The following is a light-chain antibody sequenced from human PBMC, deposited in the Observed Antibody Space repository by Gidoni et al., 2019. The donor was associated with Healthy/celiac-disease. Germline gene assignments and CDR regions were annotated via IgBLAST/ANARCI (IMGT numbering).Light chain of an antibody. V-gene: IGKV1-39*01. CDR1: QSISSY. CDR3: QQSYSTPWT. Sequence: DIQMTQSPSSLSASVGDRVTITCRASQSISSYLNWYQQKPGKAPKLLIYAASSLQSGVPSRFSGRGSGTDFTLTISSLQPEDFATYYCQQSYSTPWTFXXXTKVEIK. J-gene: IGKJ1*01. CDR2: AAS.